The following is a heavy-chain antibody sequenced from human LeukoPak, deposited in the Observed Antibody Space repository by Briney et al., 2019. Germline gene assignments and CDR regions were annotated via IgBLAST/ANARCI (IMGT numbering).Heavy chain of an antibody. V-gene: IGHV3-30-3*01. CDR2: ISYDGSNE. D-gene: IGHD3-10*01. CDR3: ARVGYYSSGPFSYFDY. Sequence: RGSLRLSCAASGFTFCRYAMHWVRQAPGKGLEWVAVISYDGSNEYYAHSVKGRFTISRDSSENTLYLQMNSLRVEDTAVYYCARVGYYSSGPFSYFDYWGQGTLVTVSS. J-gene: IGHJ4*02. CDR1: GFTFCRYA.